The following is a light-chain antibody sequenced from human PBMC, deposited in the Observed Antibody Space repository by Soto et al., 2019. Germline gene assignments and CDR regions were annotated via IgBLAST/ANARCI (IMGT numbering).Light chain of an antibody. V-gene: IGLV2-23*01. CDR3: CSYAGSSTLV. CDR2: EGS. CDR1: SSDVGSYKF. J-gene: IGLJ2*01. Sequence: QSALTQPASVSRSPGQSITISCTGTSSDVGSYKFVSWYQQHPVKAPKLMIYEGSKRPSGVSNRFSGSKSGNTASLTISGLQAEDEADYYCCSYAGSSTLVFGGGTKVTVL.